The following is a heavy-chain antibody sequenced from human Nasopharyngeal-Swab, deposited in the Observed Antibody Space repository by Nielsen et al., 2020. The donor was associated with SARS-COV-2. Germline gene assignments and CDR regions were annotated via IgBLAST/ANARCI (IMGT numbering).Heavy chain of an antibody. J-gene: IGHJ3*02. Sequence: GGSLRLSCAASGFTFSSYGMHWVRQAPGKGLEWVAVIWYDGSNKYYADSVKGRFTISRDNSKNTLYLQMNSLRAEDTAVYYCAKGRGEYYENAFDMWGQGTTVTVSS. CDR3: AKGRGEYYENAFDM. CDR1: GFTFSSYG. V-gene: IGHV3-33*06. CDR2: IWYDGSNK. D-gene: IGHD3-3*01.